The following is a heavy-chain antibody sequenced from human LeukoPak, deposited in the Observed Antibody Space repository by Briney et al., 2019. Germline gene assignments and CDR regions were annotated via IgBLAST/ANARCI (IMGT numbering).Heavy chain of an antibody. CDR3: TTKVIRGNSGDDYDD. CDR1: GVTFSSYG. J-gene: IGHJ4*02. Sequence: PGGSLRLSCAASGVTFSSYGMHWVRQAPGKGLEWVALISSDGNDKLYGDSVKGRFTISRDDSKSTLYLQTNSLRAEDTAVYYCTTKVIRGNSGDDYDDWDQGTPVTVSS. V-gene: IGHV3-30*03. D-gene: IGHD5-12*01. CDR2: ISSDGNDK.